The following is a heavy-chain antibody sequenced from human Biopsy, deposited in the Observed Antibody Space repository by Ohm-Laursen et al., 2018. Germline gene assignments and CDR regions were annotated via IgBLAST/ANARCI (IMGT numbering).Heavy chain of an antibody. CDR2: IYGGGSPV. CDR1: GFDFNLYE. J-gene: IGHJ6*02. D-gene: IGHD4-23*01. V-gene: IGHV3-48*03. Sequence: GSLRLSCSASGFDFNLYEMTWVRQAPGKGMEWISYIYGGGSPVSYADSVKGRFTISRDNAQKSLYLHMNSLRADDTAVYYCARDTRWSPYHMDVWGQGTTVTVSS. CDR3: ARDTRWSPYHMDV.